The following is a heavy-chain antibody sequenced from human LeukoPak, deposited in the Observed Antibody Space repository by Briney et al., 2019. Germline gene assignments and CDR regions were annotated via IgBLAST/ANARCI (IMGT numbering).Heavy chain of an antibody. J-gene: IGHJ5*02. V-gene: IGHV4-30-4*07. D-gene: IGHD1-1*01. CDR3: ARGGNPYNWFDP. CDR1: GGSISSGGYS. Sequence: SETLSLTCAVSGGSISSGGYSWSWIRQPPGKGLEWIGYIYYSGSTYYNPSLKSRVTISVDTSKNQFSLKLSSVTAADTAVYYCARGGNPYNWFDPWGQGTLVTVSS. CDR2: IYYSGST.